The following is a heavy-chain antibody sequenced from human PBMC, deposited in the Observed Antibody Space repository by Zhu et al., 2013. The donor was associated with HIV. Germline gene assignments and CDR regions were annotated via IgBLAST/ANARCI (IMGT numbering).Heavy chain of an antibody. J-gene: IGHJ4*02. CDR2: IYHSGST. Sequence: QVQLQESGSGLVKPSQTLSLTCAVSGGSISSGGYSWSWIRQPPGKGLEWIGYIYHSGSTYYNPSLKSRVTISVDRSKNQFSLKLSSVTAADTAVYYCAREGWLRYFDWHPRYFDYWGQGTLVTVSS. CDR3: AREGWLRYFDWHPRYFDY. V-gene: IGHV4-30-2*01. CDR1: GGSISSGGYS. D-gene: IGHD3-9*01.